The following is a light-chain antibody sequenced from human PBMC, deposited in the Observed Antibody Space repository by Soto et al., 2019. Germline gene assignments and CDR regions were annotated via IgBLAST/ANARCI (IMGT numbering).Light chain of an antibody. Sequence: QAVVTQPPSVSGAPGQRVTISCTGSSSNIGAGYDVHWYQQLPGAAPKLLIYGNTDRPSGVPDRFSGSRSGASASLAITGLQTEDEADYYCQSYDSSLRGSVFGTGTQLTVL. CDR1: SSNIGAGYD. V-gene: IGLV1-40*01. J-gene: IGLJ1*01. CDR2: GNT. CDR3: QSYDSSLRGSV.